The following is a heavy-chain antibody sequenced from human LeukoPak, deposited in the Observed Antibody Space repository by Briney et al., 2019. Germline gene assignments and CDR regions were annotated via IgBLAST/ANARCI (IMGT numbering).Heavy chain of an antibody. Sequence: SETLSLTCAVSGGSIPRGSYHWTWLRQPAGKALEWIGHVFTSGNTNYNPSLKGRVTISIETSKSQFSLNLNPVTAADTAVYYCARGTGSLFYWGHGILVTVSS. V-gene: IGHV4-61*09. J-gene: IGHJ4*01. CDR2: VFTSGNT. CDR3: ARGTGSLFY. D-gene: IGHD3-10*01. CDR1: GGSIPRGSYH.